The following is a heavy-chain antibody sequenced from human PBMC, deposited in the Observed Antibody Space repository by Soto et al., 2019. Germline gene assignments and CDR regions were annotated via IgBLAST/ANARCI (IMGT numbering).Heavy chain of an antibody. J-gene: IGHJ5*02. D-gene: IGHD4-4*01. V-gene: IGHV6-1*01. CDR1: GVSVSSISAC. Sequence: SQTLSHPCAMSGVSVSSISACCNLIRQSLSRGLEWLGRTYNRSKWYNDYAVSVKSRITIIPDTSNTQFSLQLNSVTPEDTAVYYCARVGDRTETVTLGPNWFDPWGQGISVTVYS. CDR2: TYNRSKWYN. CDR3: ARVGDRTETVTLGPNWFDP.